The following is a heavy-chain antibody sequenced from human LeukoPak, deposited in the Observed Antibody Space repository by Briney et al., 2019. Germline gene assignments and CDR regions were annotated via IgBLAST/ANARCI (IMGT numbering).Heavy chain of an antibody. CDR2: IYSDGTTT. V-gene: IGHV3-74*01. CDR3: ARGNYYAMDV. CDR1: GFTLSDYW. J-gene: IGHJ6*02. Sequence: GESLKISCAASGFTLSDYWVRWVRQAPGKGLVWVSRIYSDGTTTNYADSVKGRFTISRDNAKNTLFLQMNSLRAEDTAVYYCARGNYYAMDVWGQGTTVTVSS.